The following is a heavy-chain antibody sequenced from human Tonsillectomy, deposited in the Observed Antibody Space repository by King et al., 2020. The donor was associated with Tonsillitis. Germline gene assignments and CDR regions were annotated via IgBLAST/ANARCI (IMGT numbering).Heavy chain of an antibody. Sequence: VQLVESGAEVKRPGASVKVSCKASGYTFTGYYMHWVRQAPGQGLEWMGWINTNSGGTNYAQKFQGRVTMTRDTAISTAYMELSRLRSDDTAVYYCARDIRYYSDSSGYYPFDYWGRGTLVTVSS. CDR3: ARDIRYYSDSSGYYPFDY. V-gene: IGHV1-2*02. CDR2: INTNSGGT. D-gene: IGHD3-22*01. J-gene: IGHJ4*02. CDR1: GYTFTGYY.